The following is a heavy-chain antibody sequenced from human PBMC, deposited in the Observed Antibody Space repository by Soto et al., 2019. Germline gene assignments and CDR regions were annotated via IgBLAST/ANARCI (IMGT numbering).Heavy chain of an antibody. V-gene: IGHV4-39*01. D-gene: IGHD4-17*01. J-gene: IGHJ5*02. CDR1: GGSISSSSYY. CDR2: IYYSGST. Sequence: QLQLQESGPGLVKPSETLSLTCTVSGGSISSSSYYWGWIRQPPGKGLEWIGSIYYSGSTYYNPSLKSRVTISVDTSKNQFSLKLSSVTAADTAVYYCARLRVTTHRKSINWFDPWGQGTLVTVSS. CDR3: ARLRVTTHRKSINWFDP.